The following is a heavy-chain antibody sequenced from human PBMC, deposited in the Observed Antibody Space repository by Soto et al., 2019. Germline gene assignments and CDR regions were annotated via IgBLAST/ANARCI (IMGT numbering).Heavy chain of an antibody. V-gene: IGHV1-18*01. CDR1: GYTFTSYA. CDR3: ARDAGTDWVDP. CDR2: ISTYNGNT. J-gene: IGHJ5*02. Sequence: QVQLVQSGAEVEKPGASVKVSCKSSGYTFTSYAISWVRQAPGQGLEWMGRISTYNGNTNYAQKLQGRVTLTTDRSTSTAYRELRSLGSADSAVYYCARDAGTDWVDPWGQGTLVTVSS. D-gene: IGHD6-13*01.